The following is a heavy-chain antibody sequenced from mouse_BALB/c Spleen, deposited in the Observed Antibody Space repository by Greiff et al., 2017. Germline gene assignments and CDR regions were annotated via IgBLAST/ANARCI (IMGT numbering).Heavy chain of an antibody. V-gene: IGHV5-9-3*01. CDR2: ISSGGSYT. CDR3: ARPYYYGSLYYFDY. J-gene: IGHJ2*01. D-gene: IGHD1-1*01. Sequence: EVKLVESGGGLVKPGGSLKLSCAASGFTFSSYAMSWVRQTPEKRLEWVATISSGGSYTYYPDSVKGRFTISRDNAKNTLYLQMSSLRSEDTSMYYCARPYYYGSLYYFDYWGQGSTRTVST. CDR1: GFTFSSYA.